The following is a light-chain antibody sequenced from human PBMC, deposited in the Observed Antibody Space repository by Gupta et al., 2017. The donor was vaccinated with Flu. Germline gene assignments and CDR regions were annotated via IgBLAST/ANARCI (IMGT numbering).Light chain of an antibody. V-gene: IGLV3-21*02. CDR3: QVWDSSGDHPVVA. CDR1: NILIKS. Sequence: SYVLTQPPSVSVAPGQTARITCGGSNILIKSVHWYQQKPGQAPLLVVYDDTARPSGIPERFSGSHSTNTATLSVSRVEVGDEADYYCQVWDSSGDHPVVAFGGGTRLAVL. CDR2: DDT. J-gene: IGLJ3*02.